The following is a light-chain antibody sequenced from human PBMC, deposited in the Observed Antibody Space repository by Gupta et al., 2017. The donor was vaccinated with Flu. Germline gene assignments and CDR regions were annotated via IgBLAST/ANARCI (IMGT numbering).Light chain of an antibody. Sequence: VSTRAASSVDRSTIPCRRCKSGCNHLDWYLQKPGQAPSLLIYLGFNRATGVPDRFSGSGSGTDFTLKISRVEADDVGIYYCKQYQQTPYTFGQGTKMEIK. CDR3: KQYQQTPYT. V-gene: IGKV2-28*01. CDR2: LGF. J-gene: IGKJ2*01. CDR1: PCRRCKSGCNH.